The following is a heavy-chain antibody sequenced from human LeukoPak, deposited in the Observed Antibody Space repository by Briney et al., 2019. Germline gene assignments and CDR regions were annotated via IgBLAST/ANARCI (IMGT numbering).Heavy chain of an antibody. J-gene: IGHJ4*02. Sequence: GASVKVSCKASGYTFTSYYMHWVRQAPGQGLEWMGIINPSGGSTSYAQKFQGRVTMTRDTSTSTVYMELSSLRSEDTAVYYCARGGPMYYYDSSVYIFFDYGGKGPLATVS. D-gene: IGHD3-22*01. CDR1: GYTFTSYY. CDR3: ARGGPMYYYDSSVYIFFDY. CDR2: INPSGGST. V-gene: IGHV1-46*01.